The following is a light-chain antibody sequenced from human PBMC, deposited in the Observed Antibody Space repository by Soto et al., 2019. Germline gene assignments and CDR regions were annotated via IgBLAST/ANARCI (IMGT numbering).Light chain of an antibody. V-gene: IGLV2-14*01. CDR1: RSDVGGYNY. Sequence: QSVLTQPASLXGSPGQSITISCTCTRSDVGGYNYVSWYQQHPGKAPKPMIYDVSNRPSGVSNLSPGSKSGNTSSLKIPVLQSEDAADYYCSSYTSSSTVYVFGTWNKVP. CDR2: DVS. CDR3: SSYTSSSTVYV. J-gene: IGLJ1*01.